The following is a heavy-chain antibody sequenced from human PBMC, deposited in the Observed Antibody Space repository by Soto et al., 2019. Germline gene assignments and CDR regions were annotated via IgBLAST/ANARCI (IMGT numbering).Heavy chain of an antibody. Sequence: GGSLRLSCAASGFTLSAYWMTWVRQAPGKGLEWVANINRDGSKKSYLDSVRGRFTISRDNVGNSLYLQMDSLRADDTALYYCARDVSTGSSSLYLDAFDIWGQGTMVTVSS. D-gene: IGHD6-13*01. CDR1: GFTLSAYW. CDR3: ARDVSTGSSSLYLDAFDI. V-gene: IGHV3-7*05. J-gene: IGHJ3*02. CDR2: INRDGSKK.